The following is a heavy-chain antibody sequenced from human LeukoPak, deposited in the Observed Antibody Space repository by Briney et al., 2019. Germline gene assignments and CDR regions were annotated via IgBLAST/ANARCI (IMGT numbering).Heavy chain of an antibody. CDR3: AIWYCSSTSCYTPHWFDP. V-gene: IGHV1-2*02. J-gene: IGHJ5*02. Sequence: ASVKVSCKASGYTFTGYYMHWVRQAPGQGLEWMGWINPNGGGTNYAQKFQGRVTMTRDTSISTAYMELSRLRSDDTAVYYCAIWYCSSTSCYTPHWFDPWGQGTLVTVSS. D-gene: IGHD2-2*02. CDR1: GYTFTGYY. CDR2: INPNGGGT.